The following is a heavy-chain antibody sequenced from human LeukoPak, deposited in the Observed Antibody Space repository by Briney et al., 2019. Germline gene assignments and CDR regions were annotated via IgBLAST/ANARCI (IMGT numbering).Heavy chain of an antibody. CDR2: ISYDGSNK. CDR1: GSTFSSYG. V-gene: IGHV3-30*18. D-gene: IGHD3-22*01. Sequence: GGSLRLSCAASGSTFSSYGMHWVRQAPGKGLQWVAVISYDGSNKYYADSVKGRFTISRDNSKNTLYLQMNSLRAEDTAVYYCAKDLLVYDSSGYYFDYWGQGTLVTVSS. CDR3: AKDLLVYDSSGYYFDY. J-gene: IGHJ4*02.